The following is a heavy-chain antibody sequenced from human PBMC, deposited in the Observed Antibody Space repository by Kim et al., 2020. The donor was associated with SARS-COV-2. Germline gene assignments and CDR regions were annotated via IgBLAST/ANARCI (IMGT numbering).Heavy chain of an antibody. D-gene: IGHD4-4*01. CDR3: AKPGNSNYVAWYFDL. CDR1: GFTFSTYA. Sequence: EGSLRLSCAASGFTFSTYAMSWVRQAPGKGLEWVSSISGGGGSIYYADSVKGRFTISRDNSKNTVFLQMNSLTAEDTAVYYCAKPGNSNYVAWYFDLWGR. CDR2: ISGGGGSI. V-gene: IGHV3-23*01. J-gene: IGHJ2*01.